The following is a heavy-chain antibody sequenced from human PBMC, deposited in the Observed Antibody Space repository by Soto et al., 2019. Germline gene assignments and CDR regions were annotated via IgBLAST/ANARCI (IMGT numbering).Heavy chain of an antibody. D-gene: IGHD3-10*01. J-gene: IGHJ4*02. Sequence: PSETLSVTCTVSGGSISCSNCYWGWIRQPPGKGLEWIGSLYYSGRTYSNPSLKSRVTISVDTSKNQFSLKLNSVTAADTAVYYCARHKNYGSGSLHFDYWGQGTLVTVSS. CDR2: LYYSGRT. CDR3: ARHKNYGSGSLHFDY. V-gene: IGHV4-39*01. CDR1: GGSISCSNCY.